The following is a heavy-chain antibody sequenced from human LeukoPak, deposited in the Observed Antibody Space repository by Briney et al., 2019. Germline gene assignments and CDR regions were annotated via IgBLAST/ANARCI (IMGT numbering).Heavy chain of an antibody. V-gene: IGHV4-34*01. CDR3: ARGPRFYGSGNILRNWFDP. CDR1: GASFSGYH. D-gene: IGHD3-10*01. CDR2: INDSEST. J-gene: IGHJ5*02. Sequence: SETLSLTCGVYGASFSGYHWSWIRQPPGKGLEWIGEINDSESTTYNPSLKSRVTMSVDTSKNQFSLKLSSVTAADTAVYYCARGPRFYGSGNILRNWFDPWGQGTLVNVSS.